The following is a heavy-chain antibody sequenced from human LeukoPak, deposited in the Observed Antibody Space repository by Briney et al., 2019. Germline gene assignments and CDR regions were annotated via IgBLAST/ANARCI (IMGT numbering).Heavy chain of an antibody. CDR3: SKRPYCSGPGCHHSDY. V-gene: IGHV3-23*01. CDR2: ITGSGDNT. Sequence: GGPQTLFCRASGYTLSPCLMSWLRESPGRAMEGVSYITGSGDNTYYAYTVKGRFTISRDNSKNTLFLQMNTIRAEDTAVYYCSKRPYCSGPGCHHSDYGGQGTRDSVST. J-gene: IGHJ4*02. D-gene: IGHD2-8*02. CDR1: GYTLSPCL.